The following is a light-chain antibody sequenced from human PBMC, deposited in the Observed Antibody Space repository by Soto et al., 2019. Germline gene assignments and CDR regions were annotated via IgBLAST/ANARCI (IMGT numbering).Light chain of an antibody. CDR3: QQYKSYSIT. CDR2: DAS. V-gene: IGKV1-5*01. J-gene: IGKJ5*01. CDR1: QSISRW. Sequence: DIQITQSPSNLSASVGDRVTITCRASQSISRWLAWFQQRPGKASELLIYDASTLQRGVPSRFSGTGSGTEFILTISSLQPEDFAYYYCQQYKSYSITFGQGTRLEIK.